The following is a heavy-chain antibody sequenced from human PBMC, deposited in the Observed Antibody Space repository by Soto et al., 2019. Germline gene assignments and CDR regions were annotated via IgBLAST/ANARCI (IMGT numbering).Heavy chain of an antibody. J-gene: IGHJ6*02. CDR3: ARVVVVIPPGYYYAMDV. CDR1: GFTFSSYA. V-gene: IGHV3-23*01. D-gene: IGHD3-22*01. Sequence: GGSLRLSCTASGFTFSSYAMNWVRQAPGKGLEWVSVISGSGGSTYYADSVKGRFTISRDNSKNKLYLQMNSLRAEDTAVYYCARVVVVIPPGYYYAMDVWGQGTTVTVSS. CDR2: ISGSGGST.